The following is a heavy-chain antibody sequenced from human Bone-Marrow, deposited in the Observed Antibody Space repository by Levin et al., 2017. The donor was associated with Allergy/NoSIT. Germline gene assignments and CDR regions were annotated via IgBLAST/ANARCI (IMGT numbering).Heavy chain of an antibody. J-gene: IGHJ4*02. CDR2: IYYSGST. CDR3: ARLIGDDGGFDY. Sequence: SQTLSLTCTVSGGSISSYYWSWIRQPPGKGLEWIGYIYYSGSTNYNPSLKSRVTISVDTSKNQFSLKLSSVTAADTAVYYCARLIGDDGGFDYWGQGTLVTVSS. CDR1: GGSISSYY. D-gene: IGHD4-17*01. V-gene: IGHV4-59*01.